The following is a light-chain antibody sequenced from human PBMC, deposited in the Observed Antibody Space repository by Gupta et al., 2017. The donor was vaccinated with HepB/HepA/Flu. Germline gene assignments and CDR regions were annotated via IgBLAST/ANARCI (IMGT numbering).Light chain of an antibody. CDR3: RQYCSSPHT. J-gene: IGKJ2*01. CDR1: ESVGSSY. CDR2: GAS. Sequence: EILLTPSPGTLSLSPPDRVTLSCRASESVGSSYLAWYQQNPGQNPRLLIYGASTRDTAILHRFSGSVCGRAFTLTIVSRVAEDFAVYYCRQYCSSPHTFGQGTKVEIK. V-gene: IGKV3-20*01.